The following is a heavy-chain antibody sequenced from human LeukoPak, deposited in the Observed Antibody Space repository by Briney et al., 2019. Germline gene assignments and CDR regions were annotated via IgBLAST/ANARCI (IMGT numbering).Heavy chain of an antibody. D-gene: IGHD6-6*01. Sequence: SETLSLTCTVSGGSVSSGSYYWSWIRQPPGKGLEWIGYIYYSGSTNYNPSLKSRVTISVDTSKNQFSLKLTSVTAADTAVYYCARGEYSNSRSFDYWGRGTLVTVSS. CDR1: GGSVSSGSYY. V-gene: IGHV4-61*01. CDR2: IYYSGST. J-gene: IGHJ4*02. CDR3: ARGEYSNSRSFDY.